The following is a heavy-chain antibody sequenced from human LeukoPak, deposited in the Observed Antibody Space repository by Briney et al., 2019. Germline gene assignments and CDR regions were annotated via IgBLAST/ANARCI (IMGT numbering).Heavy chain of an antibody. V-gene: IGHV3-66*01. Sequence: QSGGSLRLSCAASGLTVSSNYMSWVRQAPGKGLEWVSVIYRGGPTYYGYSLKGRFTISRDNSKNTLYLQMNSLRAEDTAVYYCARDSYVDSEAVRWFDLWGQGTLVTVSS. CDR1: GLTVSSNY. CDR2: IYRGGPT. J-gene: IGHJ5*02. CDR3: ARDSYVDSEAVRWFDL. D-gene: IGHD4-17*01.